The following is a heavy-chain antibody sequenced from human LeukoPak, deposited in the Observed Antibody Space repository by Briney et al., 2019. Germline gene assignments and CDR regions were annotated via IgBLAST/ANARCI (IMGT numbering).Heavy chain of an antibody. CDR2: IYYSGST. D-gene: IGHD3-9*01. CDR1: GGSISSGDYY. CDR3: ARAVRLRYFDWSPRDYGMDV. Sequence: SQTLSLTCTVSGGSISSGDYYWSWIRQPPGKGLEWIGYIYYSGSTYYNPSLKSRVTISVDTSKNQFSLKLSSVTAADTAVYYRARAVRLRYFDWSPRDYGMDVWGKGTTVTVSS. V-gene: IGHV4-30-4*01. J-gene: IGHJ6*04.